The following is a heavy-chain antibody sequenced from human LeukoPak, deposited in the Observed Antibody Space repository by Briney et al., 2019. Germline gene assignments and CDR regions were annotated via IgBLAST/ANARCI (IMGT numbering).Heavy chain of an antibody. CDR2: IYYSGST. J-gene: IGHJ4*02. CDR1: ASSISSSGYY. Sequence: SETLSLTCTVSASSISSSGYYWGWIRQPPGKGLEWIGSIYYSGSTYYNPSLKSRVTISVDTSKNQFSLKLSSVTAADTAVYYCARFNKAYCSSTSCYKDYWGQGTLVTVSS. D-gene: IGHD2-2*02. V-gene: IGHV4-39*01. CDR3: ARFNKAYCSSTSCYKDY.